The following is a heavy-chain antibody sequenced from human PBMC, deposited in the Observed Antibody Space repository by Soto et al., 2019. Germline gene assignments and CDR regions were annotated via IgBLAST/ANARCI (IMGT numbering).Heavy chain of an antibody. J-gene: IGHJ4*02. V-gene: IGHV4-59*01. CDR3: ARAYSSSAYVFDY. CDR1: GGSISSYY. D-gene: IGHD6-6*01. Sequence: PSETLSLTCTVSGGSISSYYWSWIRQPPGKGLEWIGYIYYSGSTKYNPSLKSRVTISVDTSNNHFSLNLSPVTAADTAVYYCARAYSSSAYVFDYWGQGTLVTVSS. CDR2: IYYSGST.